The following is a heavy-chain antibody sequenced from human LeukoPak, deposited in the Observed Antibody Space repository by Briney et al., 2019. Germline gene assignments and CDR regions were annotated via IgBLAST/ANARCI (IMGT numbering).Heavy chain of an antibody. CDR1: GGSFSGYY. D-gene: IGHD3-10*01. CDR3: ARRGVRGLYYYYYMDV. CDR2: INHSGST. Sequence: PSETLSPTCAVYGGSFSGYYWSWIRQPPGKGLEWIGEINHSGSTNYNPSLKSRVTISVDTSKNQFSLKLSSVTAADTAVYYCARRGVRGLYYYYYMDVWGKGTTVTISS. J-gene: IGHJ6*03. V-gene: IGHV4-34*01.